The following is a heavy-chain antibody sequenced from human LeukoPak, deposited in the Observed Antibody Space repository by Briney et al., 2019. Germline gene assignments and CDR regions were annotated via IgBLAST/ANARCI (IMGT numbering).Heavy chain of an antibody. D-gene: IGHD2-2*02. V-gene: IGHV1-69*13. CDR2: IIPIFGTA. CDR3: ARALLTYCSSTSCYKRWFDP. J-gene: IGHJ5*02. CDR1: GGTFSSYA. Sequence: ASVKVSCKASGGTFSSYAISWVRQAPGQGLEWMGGIIPIFGTANYAQKFQGRVTITADEFTSTAYMELSSLRSEDTAVYYCARALLTYCSSTSCYKRWFDPWGPGTLVTVSS.